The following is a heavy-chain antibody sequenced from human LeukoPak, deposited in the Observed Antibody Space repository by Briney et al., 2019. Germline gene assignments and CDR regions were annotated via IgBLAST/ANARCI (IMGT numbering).Heavy chain of an antibody. CDR3: ARGSPYDFWSGYLYNWFDP. J-gene: IGHJ5*02. CDR2: INHSGST. Sequence: SETLSLTCVVYGGSFSGYYWSWIRQPPGKGLEWIGEINHSGSTNYNPSLKSRVTISVDTSKNQFSLKLSSVTAADTAVYYCARGSPYDFWSGYLYNWFDPWGQGTLVTVSS. D-gene: IGHD3-3*01. V-gene: IGHV4-34*01. CDR1: GGSFSGYY.